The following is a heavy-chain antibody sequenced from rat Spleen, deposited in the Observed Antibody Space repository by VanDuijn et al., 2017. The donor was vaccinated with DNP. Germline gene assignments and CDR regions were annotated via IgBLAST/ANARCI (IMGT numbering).Heavy chain of an antibody. Sequence: EVKLVESGGGLVQPGRSLKLSCAASGFKLNDYWMGWVRQAPGKGLEWIGEINKDSSTMNYTPYLKYKITISRDNAQNTLYLQMSKLGSEDTAIYYCARLGWHGWFAYWGQGTLVTVSS. J-gene: IGHJ3*01. D-gene: IGHD1-11*01. CDR1: GFKLNDYW. V-gene: IGHV4-2*01. CDR3: ARLGWHGWFAY. CDR2: INKDSSTM.